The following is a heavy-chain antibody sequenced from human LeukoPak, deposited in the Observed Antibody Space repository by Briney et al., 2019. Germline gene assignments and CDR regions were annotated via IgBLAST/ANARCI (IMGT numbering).Heavy chain of an antibody. CDR1: GFTVSSNY. D-gene: IGHD3-10*01. Sequence: GGSLRLSCAASGFTVSSNYMSWVRQAPGKGLEWVSVIYSGGSTYYADSVKGRFTISRDSSKNTLYLQMNSLRAEDTAVYYCARDRRHGMVRGDDWGQGTLVTVSS. J-gene: IGHJ4*02. CDR2: IYSGGST. V-gene: IGHV3-53*01. CDR3: ARDRRHGMVRGDD.